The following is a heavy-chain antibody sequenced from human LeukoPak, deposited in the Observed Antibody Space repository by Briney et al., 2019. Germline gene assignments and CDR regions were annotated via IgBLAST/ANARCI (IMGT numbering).Heavy chain of an antibody. Sequence: PGGSLRLSCAASGFAFNSYSMNWVRQAPGKGLEWVSSISSSSSYIYYEDSVKGRFTISRDNAKNSLYLQMNSLRAEDTAVYYCARDHVAIVGDQNYFDYWGQGTLVTVSS. V-gene: IGHV3-21*01. CDR1: GFAFNSYS. CDR2: ISSSSSYI. D-gene: IGHD1-26*01. J-gene: IGHJ4*02. CDR3: ARDHVAIVGDQNYFDY.